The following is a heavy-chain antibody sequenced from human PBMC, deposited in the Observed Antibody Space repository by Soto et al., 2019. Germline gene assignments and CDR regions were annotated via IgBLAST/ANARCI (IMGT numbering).Heavy chain of an antibody. J-gene: IGHJ6*02. CDR1: GGTFSSYA. V-gene: IGHV1-69*01. D-gene: IGHD3-10*01. CDR3: ARGGATLDRGVLRTGYYGMDV. Sequence: QVQLVQSGAEVKKPGSSVKVSCKASGGTFSSYAISWVRQAPGQGLEWMGGIIPIFGTTNYAQKFQGRVTITADETTTIAYMELSSLGSEDTAVYYCARGGATLDRGVLRTGYYGMDVWGQGTTVTVSS. CDR2: IIPIFGTT.